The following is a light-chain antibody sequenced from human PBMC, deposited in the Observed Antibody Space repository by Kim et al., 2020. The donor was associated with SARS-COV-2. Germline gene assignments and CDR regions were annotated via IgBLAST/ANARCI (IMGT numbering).Light chain of an antibody. CDR3: QVWDSSRV. CDR2: YDN. CDR1: NIGSKS. J-gene: IGLJ3*02. V-gene: IGLV3-21*04. Sequence: SYELTQPPSVSVAPGKTARITCGGNNIGSKSVHWYQQKPGQAPVLVIYYDNDRPSGIPERFSGSNSGNTATLTISRVEAGDEADYYCQVWDSSRVFGGGTQLTVL.